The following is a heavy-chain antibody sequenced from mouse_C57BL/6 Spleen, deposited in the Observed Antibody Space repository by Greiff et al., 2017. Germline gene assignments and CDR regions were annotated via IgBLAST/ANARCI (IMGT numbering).Heavy chain of an antibody. CDR2: INPGSGGT. Sequence: VKLMESGAELVRPGTSVKVSCKASGYAFTNYLIEWVKQRPGQGLEWIGVINPGSGGTNYNEKFKGKATLTADKSSSTAYMQLSSLTSEDSAVYFCARYFDYDGDLIDYWGQGTSVTVFS. D-gene: IGHD2-4*01. CDR3: ARYFDYDGDLIDY. CDR1: GYAFTNYL. V-gene: IGHV1-54*01. J-gene: IGHJ4*01.